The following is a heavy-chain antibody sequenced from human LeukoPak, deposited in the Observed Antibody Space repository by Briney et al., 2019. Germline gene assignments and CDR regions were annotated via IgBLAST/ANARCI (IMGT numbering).Heavy chain of an antibody. Sequence: GGSLRLSCAASGFTFSSYAMSWVRQAPGKGLEWVSAISGSGGSTYYADSVKGRFTISRDNSKNTLYLQMNSLRAEDTAVYYCAKVRLRLYSSSWSDSDYWGQGTLVTVSS. D-gene: IGHD6-13*01. CDR2: ISGSGGST. CDR3: AKVRLRLYSSSWSDSDY. CDR1: GFTFSSYA. J-gene: IGHJ4*02. V-gene: IGHV3-23*01.